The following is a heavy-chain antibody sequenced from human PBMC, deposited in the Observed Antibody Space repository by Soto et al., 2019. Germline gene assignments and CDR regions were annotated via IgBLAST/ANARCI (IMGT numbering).Heavy chain of an antibody. CDR3: AREVDY. CDR2: ISAYNGDT. V-gene: IGHV1-18*01. J-gene: IGHJ4*02. Sequence: QVQLVQSGVEVKKPGASVKVSCKASGYIFTNYDINWVRQAPGRGLEWMGWISAYNGDTKYARDFQDRITITTDTSTSPAYMELWSLKSDDTAVYYCAREVDYWGQGTLVTVSS. CDR1: GYIFTNYD.